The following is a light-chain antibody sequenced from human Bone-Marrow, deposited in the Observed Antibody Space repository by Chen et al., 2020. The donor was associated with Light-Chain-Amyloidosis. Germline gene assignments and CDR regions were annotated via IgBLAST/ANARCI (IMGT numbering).Light chain of an antibody. V-gene: IGLV3-25*03. J-gene: IGLJ2*01. CDR1: DLPTKY. Sequence: SYELTQPPSVSVSPGQTARITCSGDDLPTKYAYWYQQKPGQAPVLVIHRDTERPSGISERFSGSSSGTTATLTISGVQAEDEADYHCQSADSSGTYEVIFCGGPKLTVL. CDR2: RDT. CDR3: QSADSSGTYEVI.